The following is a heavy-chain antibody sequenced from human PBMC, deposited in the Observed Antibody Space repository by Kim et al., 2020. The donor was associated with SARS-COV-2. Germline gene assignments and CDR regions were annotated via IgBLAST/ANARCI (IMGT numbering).Heavy chain of an antibody. CDR3: ARDGGSDIVVVPAAMSDYYYGMDV. J-gene: IGHJ6*02. D-gene: IGHD2-2*01. V-gene: IGHV1-69*13. CDR1: GGTFSSYA. Sequence: SVKVSCKASGGTFSSYAISWVRQAPGQGLEWMGGIIPIFGTANYAQKFQGRVTITADESTSTAYMELSSLRSEDTAVYYCARDGGSDIVVVPAAMSDYYYGMDVWGQGTTVTVSS. CDR2: IIPIFGTA.